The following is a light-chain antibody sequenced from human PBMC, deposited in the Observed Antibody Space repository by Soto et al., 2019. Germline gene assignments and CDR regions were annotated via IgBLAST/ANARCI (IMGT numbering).Light chain of an antibody. J-gene: IGLJ3*02. V-gene: IGLV1-44*01. CDR2: SNN. Sequence: QSLLTQPPSASATPGQRVTISCSGGSSNIGSNTVNWYQQLPGTAPKLLIYSNNQRPSGVPDRFSGSKSGTSASLAISGLQSEDEADYYCATWDDSLNGGVFGGGTKLTVL. CDR1: SSNIGSNT. CDR3: ATWDDSLNGGV.